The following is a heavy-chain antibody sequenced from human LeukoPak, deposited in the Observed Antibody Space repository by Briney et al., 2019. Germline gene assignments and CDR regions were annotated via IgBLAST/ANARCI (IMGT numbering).Heavy chain of an antibody. CDR3: VNMVSDSGVEGK. Sequence: GGSLRLSCAASGFTFSKYYMHWVRQAPGKGPVWISYINGDGSHTTYADSVKGRFTISRDNAINTVYLQMNSLRDEDTAIYYCVNMVSDSGVEGKWGQGTLVTVSS. D-gene: IGHD3-10*01. J-gene: IGHJ4*02. V-gene: IGHV3-74*01. CDR2: INGDGSHT. CDR1: GFTFSKYY.